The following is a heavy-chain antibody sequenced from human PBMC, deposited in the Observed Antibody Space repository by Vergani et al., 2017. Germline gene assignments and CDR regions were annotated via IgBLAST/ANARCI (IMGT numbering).Heavy chain of an antibody. CDR1: GGSISGGDFF. CDR2: IHYSGRT. V-gene: IGHV4-30-4*08. CDR3: ARATYYYGSGSYPWFDP. D-gene: IGHD3-10*01. J-gene: IGHJ5*02. Sequence: QVQLQESGPGLVKPSQTLSLTCTVSGGSISGGDFFWSWIRQPPGKGLEWVGYIHYSGRTYYNPSLKSRISISVDMSKNQFSLKLSSVTAADTAVYYCARATYYYGSGSYPWFDPWGQGTLVTVSS.